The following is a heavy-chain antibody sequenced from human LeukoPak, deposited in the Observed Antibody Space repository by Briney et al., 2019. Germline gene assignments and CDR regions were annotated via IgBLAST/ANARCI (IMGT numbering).Heavy chain of an antibody. CDR3: AKDPVIPAAFYYYYYMDV. Sequence: GGSLRLSCAASGFIFSNYWMHWVRQAPGKGLVWVSRIKTDGSTITYADSVKGRFTISRDNSKNTLYLQMNSLRAEDTAVYYCAKDPVIPAAFYYYYYMDVWGKGTTVTVSS. CDR1: GFIFSNYW. V-gene: IGHV3-74*01. J-gene: IGHJ6*03. D-gene: IGHD2-2*01. CDR2: IKTDGSTI.